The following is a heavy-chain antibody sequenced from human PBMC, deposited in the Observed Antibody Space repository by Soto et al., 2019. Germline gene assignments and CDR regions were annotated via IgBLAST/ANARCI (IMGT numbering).Heavy chain of an antibody. CDR2: IIPIFGTA. J-gene: IGHJ4*02. CDR1: GGTFSSYA. CDR3: ARATPEIYCSSTSCYRGYFDY. D-gene: IGHD2-2*01. V-gene: IGHV1-69*01. Sequence: SVKVSCKASGGTFSSYAISWVREAPVQGLEWMGGIIPIFGTANYAQKFQGRVTITADESTSTAYMELSSLRSEDTAVYYCARATPEIYCSSTSCYRGYFDYWGQGTLVTVSS.